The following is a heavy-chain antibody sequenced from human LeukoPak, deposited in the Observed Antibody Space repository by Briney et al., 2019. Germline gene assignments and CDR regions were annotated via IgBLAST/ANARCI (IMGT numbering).Heavy chain of an antibody. CDR3: ARGSGATLDY. V-gene: IGHV4-59*12. J-gene: IGHJ4*02. Sequence: KPSETLSLTCTVSGGSISSSYWSWIRQPPGRGLEWIGFTGTTNYNPSLKSRVTISVDTSKNQFSLKLSSVTAADTAVYYCARGSGATLDYWGQGTLVTVSS. CDR2: TGTT. D-gene: IGHD1-26*01. CDR1: GGSISSSY.